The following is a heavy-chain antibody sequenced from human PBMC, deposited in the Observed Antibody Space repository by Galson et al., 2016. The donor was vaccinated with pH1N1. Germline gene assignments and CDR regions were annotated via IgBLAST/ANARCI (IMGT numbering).Heavy chain of an antibody. CDR1: GGTFSTSAVSWGFSSSA. CDR3: ASSAAAVGNAFDM. V-gene: IGHV1-69*06. J-gene: IGHJ3*02. D-gene: IGHD6-13*01. Sequence: SVKVSCKASGGTFSTSAVSWGFSSSAMNWVRQAPGQGLEWVGRIIPMFGTANYAQKFQGRVTITADKSTSTAYMEVISRRSDDTAVYYCASSAAAVGNAFDMWGQGTEVTVSS. CDR2: IIPMFGTA.